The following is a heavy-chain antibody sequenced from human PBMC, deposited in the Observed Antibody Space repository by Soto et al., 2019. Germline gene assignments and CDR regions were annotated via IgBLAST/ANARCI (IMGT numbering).Heavy chain of an antibody. CDR3: MKSRRGILMVYGFGGMDV. D-gene: IGHD2-8*01. Sequence: EVQLLESGGGVVQRGGSLRLSCAASGFTVNSHAMSWVRQAPGKGLEWVASISGSGDGTYYGDSVKGRFTISRDSSSSTLYLQMNNLRGEDTAVYFCMKSRRGILMVYGFGGMDVWGQGTTVTVSS. CDR1: GFTVNSHA. CDR2: ISGSGDGT. V-gene: IGHV3-23*01. J-gene: IGHJ6*02.